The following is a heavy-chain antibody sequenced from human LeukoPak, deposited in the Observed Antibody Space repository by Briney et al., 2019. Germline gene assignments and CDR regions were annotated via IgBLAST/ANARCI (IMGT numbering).Heavy chain of an antibody. V-gene: IGHV3-53*05. Sequence: QSGGSLRLSCAASGFTVSSNYMSWVRQAPGKGLEWVSVIYSGGSTYYADSVKGRFTISRDNSKNTLYLQVNSLRAEDTAVYYCAKSYSSSWFLLDYWGQGTLVTVSS. J-gene: IGHJ4*02. CDR3: AKSYSSSWFLLDY. CDR2: IYSGGST. CDR1: GFTVSSNY. D-gene: IGHD6-13*01.